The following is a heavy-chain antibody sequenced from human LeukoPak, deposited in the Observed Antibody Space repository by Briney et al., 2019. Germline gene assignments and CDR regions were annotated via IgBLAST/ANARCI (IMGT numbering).Heavy chain of an antibody. CDR1: GGSISSSSYY. V-gene: IGHV4-39*07. D-gene: IGHD3-9*01. CDR2: IYYSGST. J-gene: IGHJ4*02. Sequence: PSETLSLTCTVSGGSISSSSYYWGWIRQPPGKGLEWIGSIYYSGSTYYNPSLKSRVTISVDTSKNQFSLKLSSVTAADTAVYYCAGGRKYYDILTGGGLSQYYFDYWGQGTLVTVSS. CDR3: AGGRKYYDILTGGGLSQYYFDY.